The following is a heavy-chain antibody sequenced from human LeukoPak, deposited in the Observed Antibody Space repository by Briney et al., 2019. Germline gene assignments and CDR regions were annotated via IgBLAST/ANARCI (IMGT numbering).Heavy chain of an antibody. J-gene: IGHJ6*02. D-gene: IGHD2-8*01. V-gene: IGHV3-53*01. CDR1: GFTVSSNY. CDR3: ARGMYLAYGMDV. Sequence: TGGSLRLSCAASGFTVSSNYMSWVRQAPGKGLEWVSVIYSGGSTYYADSVKGRFTISRDNSKNTVYLQMNSLRAEDTAVYYCARGMYLAYGMDVWGQGTTVTVSS. CDR2: IYSGGST.